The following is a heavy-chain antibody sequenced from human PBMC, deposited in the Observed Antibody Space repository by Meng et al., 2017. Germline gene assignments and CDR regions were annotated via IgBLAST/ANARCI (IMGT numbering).Heavy chain of an antibody. D-gene: IGHD4-23*01. CDR2: IIPIFSTA. CDR3: ARGVGYGGNSLYFDY. V-gene: IGHV1-69*06. CDR1: GATFSSYA. Sequence: QGEMGQFVAGGDKPGSAGKLSRKGSGATFSSYAISWVRQAPGQGLEWMGGIIPIFSTANYAQKFQGRVTITADKSTSTAYMELSSLRSEDTAVYYCARGVGYGGNSLYFDYWGQGTLVTVSS. J-gene: IGHJ4*02.